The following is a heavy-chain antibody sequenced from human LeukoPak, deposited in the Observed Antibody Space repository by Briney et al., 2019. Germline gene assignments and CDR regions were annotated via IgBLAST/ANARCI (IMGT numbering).Heavy chain of an antibody. V-gene: IGHV4-59*08. D-gene: IGHD1-7*01. Sequence: SETLSLTCTVSGGSISSYYWSWIRQPPGKGLEWIGYIYYSGSTNYNPSLQSRVTISVDTSKNQFSLKLSSVTAADTAVYYCARHRLELRDSGSLFDYWGQGTLVTVSS. CDR1: GGSISSYY. CDR2: IYYSGST. CDR3: ARHRLELRDSGSLFDY. J-gene: IGHJ4*02.